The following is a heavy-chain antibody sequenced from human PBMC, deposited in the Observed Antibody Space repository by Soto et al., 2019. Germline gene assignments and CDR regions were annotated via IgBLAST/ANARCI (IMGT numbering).Heavy chain of an antibody. CDR1: GFTFSSYG. J-gene: IGHJ4*02. D-gene: IGHD6-19*01. V-gene: IGHV3-33*01. CDR3: ARDLGEEYSSGWYDY. CDR2: RWYDGSNK. Sequence: QVQLVESGGGVVQPGRSLRLSCAASGFTFSSYGMHWVRQAPGKGLEGVAVRWYDGSNKYYADSVKGRFTISRDNSKNTLHLQMTSLRADDTAGYYCARDLGEEYSSGWYDYWGQGTLVTVSS.